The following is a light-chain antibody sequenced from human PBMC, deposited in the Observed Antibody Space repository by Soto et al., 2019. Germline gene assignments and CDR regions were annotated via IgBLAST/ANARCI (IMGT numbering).Light chain of an antibody. CDR1: QGIAGS. CDR2: AES. CDR3: QQVKSYPRT. V-gene: IGKV1-9*01. Sequence: DIQLTQSPSFLSASVGDRVTITCRASQGIAGSLAWYQQKPGKPPKLLIYAESTLQSGVPSRFSGSGSGTRGTLTISSLQPEDFATYYCQQVKSYPRTVGGGTKVDTK. J-gene: IGKJ4*01.